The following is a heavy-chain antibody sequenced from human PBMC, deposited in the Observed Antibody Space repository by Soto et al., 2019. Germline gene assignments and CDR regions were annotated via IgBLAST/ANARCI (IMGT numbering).Heavy chain of an antibody. V-gene: IGHV3-33*01. CDR2: IWYDGSNK. J-gene: IGHJ4*02. D-gene: IGHD3-22*01. CDR3: ARDSSYYYDSSGYYDY. Sequence: GGSLRLSCAASGFTFSSYGMHWVRQAPGKGLEWVAVIWYDGSNKYYADSVKGRFTISRDNSKNTLYLQMNSLRAEDTAVYYCARDSSYYYDSSGYYDYWGQGTLVTVSS. CDR1: GFTFSSYG.